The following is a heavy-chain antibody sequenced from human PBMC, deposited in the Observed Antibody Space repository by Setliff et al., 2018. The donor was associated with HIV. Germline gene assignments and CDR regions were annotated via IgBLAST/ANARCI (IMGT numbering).Heavy chain of an antibody. CDR1: GDSITNNNFY. CDR3: ARYSSLGWTHGGFYLDF. D-gene: IGHD3-22*01. CDR2: IFNTGST. V-gene: IGHV4-39*01. Sequence: SETLSLTCAVSGDSITNNNFYWGLLRQPPGKGLEWIGTIFNTGSTYYSSSLESRVTISLATSKNQFSLNLVSVTAAETAMYYCARYSSLGWTHGGFYLDFWGQGILVTVSS. J-gene: IGHJ4*02.